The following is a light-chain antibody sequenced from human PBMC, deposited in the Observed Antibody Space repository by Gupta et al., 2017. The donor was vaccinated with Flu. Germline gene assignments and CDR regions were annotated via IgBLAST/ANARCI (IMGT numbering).Light chain of an antibody. CDR3: QQHRSSPWT. V-gene: IGKV1-5*03. CDR1: QSIDSW. J-gene: IGKJ1*01. CDR2: KAS. Sequence: PSTLSESVGDRVTITCRASQSIDSWLAWYQKKPGRAPKSLIYKASSLETGVPSRFSGSGSGTEFSLTISSLQPDDFATYYRQQHRSSPWTFGKGTKVEIK.